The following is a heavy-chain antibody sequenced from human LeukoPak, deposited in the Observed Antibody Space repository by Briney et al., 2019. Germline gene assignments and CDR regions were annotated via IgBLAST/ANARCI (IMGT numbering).Heavy chain of an antibody. CDR1: GFTFDDYA. J-gene: IGHJ4*02. V-gene: IGHV3-23*01. CDR2: ISRSGGST. Sequence: GGSLRLSCSASGFTFDDYAMHWVRQTPGKGLEWVSSISRSGGSTYYADSVKGRFTISRDNSKNTLYLQMNSLRAEDTAVYYCATGPGSGSYFPFDYWGQGTLVTVSS. CDR3: ATGPGSGSYFPFDY. D-gene: IGHD3-10*01.